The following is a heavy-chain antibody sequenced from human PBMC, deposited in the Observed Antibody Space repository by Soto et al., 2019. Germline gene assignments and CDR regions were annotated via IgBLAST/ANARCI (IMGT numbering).Heavy chain of an antibody. V-gene: IGHV3-33*01. J-gene: IGHJ6*03. Sequence: RLPCGVSGFNFSSYGVHRVSQAPGKGLEWVAVIWDGGSNKYYADSVKGRFTISRDNSKNTLYLQMNSLRAEDTALYYCARGISGTERYYYYMDVWGKGTTVTVSS. CDR3: ARGISGTERYYYYMDV. D-gene: IGHD1-20*01. CDR2: IWDGGSNK. CDR1: GFNFSSYG.